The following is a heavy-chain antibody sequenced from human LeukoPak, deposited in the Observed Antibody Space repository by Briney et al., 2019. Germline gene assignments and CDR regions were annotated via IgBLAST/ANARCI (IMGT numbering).Heavy chain of an antibody. J-gene: IGHJ4*02. CDR3: ARGGGYGNSYYFDY. CDR1: GGSISIGGYS. D-gene: IGHD5-12*01. Sequence: SQTLSLTCAVSGGSISIGGYSWSWLRQPPGRGLEWIEYIYHSGSTYYNPSLKSRVAISVDRSKNQFSLKLSSVTAADTAVYYCARGGGYGNSYYFDYWGQGTLVTVSS. V-gene: IGHV4-30-2*01. CDR2: IYHSGST.